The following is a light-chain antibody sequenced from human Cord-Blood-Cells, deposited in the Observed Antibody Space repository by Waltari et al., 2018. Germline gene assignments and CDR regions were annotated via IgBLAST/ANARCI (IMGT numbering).Light chain of an antibody. J-gene: IGKJ1*01. Sequence: EIVMTQSPPTLSVSPGARATLSCRASQSVSSNLAWYQQKPGQAPRLLIYGASTRATGIPARFSGRGSGTEFTLTISSLQSEDFAVYYCQQYNNWPLWTFGQGTKVEIK. CDR2: GAS. V-gene: IGKV3-15*01. CDR1: QSVSSN. CDR3: QQYNNWPLWT.